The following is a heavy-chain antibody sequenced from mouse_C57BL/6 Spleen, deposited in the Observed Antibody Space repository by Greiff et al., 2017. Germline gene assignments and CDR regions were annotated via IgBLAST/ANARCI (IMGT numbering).Heavy chain of an antibody. J-gene: IGHJ3*01. Sequence: EVQLVEPGGGLVQPKGSLKLSCAASGFTFNTYAMHWVRQAPGKGLEWVARIRSKSSNYATYYADSVKDRVTISRDDSQSMLYLQMNNLKTEDTAMYYCVREISFRDYDVAWFAYWGQGTLVTVSA. V-gene: IGHV10-3*01. CDR3: VREISFRDYDVAWFAY. CDR2: IRSKSSNYAT. D-gene: IGHD2-4*01. CDR1: GFTFNTYA.